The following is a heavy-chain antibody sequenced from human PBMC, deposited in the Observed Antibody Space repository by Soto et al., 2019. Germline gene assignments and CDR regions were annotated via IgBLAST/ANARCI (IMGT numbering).Heavy chain of an antibody. V-gene: IGHV2-5*01. J-gene: IGHJ4*02. D-gene: IGHD5-18*01. Sequence: SGPTLVKPTQTLTLTCTFSGFSLSTSGVGVGWIRQPPGKALEWLALIYWNDDKRYSPSLKSRLTITKDTSKNQVVLTMTNMDPVDTATYYCAHRLVTAMVLVKEYYFDYWGQGTLVTVSS. CDR1: GFSLSTSGVG. CDR2: IYWNDDK. CDR3: AHRLVTAMVLVKEYYFDY.